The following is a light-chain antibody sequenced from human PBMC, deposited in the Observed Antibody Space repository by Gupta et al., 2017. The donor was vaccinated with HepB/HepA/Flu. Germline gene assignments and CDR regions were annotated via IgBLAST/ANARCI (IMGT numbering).Light chain of an antibody. Sequence: DIQLPQSPSSLSASVGDRVTITCRASQYSSNYLNWYQQKPGKAPNLLIYAASSLQSGVPSRFSGSGSGTDFTLTINSLQPEDFATYYCQQTYSTPRTFGPGTKMEMK. CDR1: QYSSNY. CDR3: QQTYSTPRT. J-gene: IGKJ1*01. V-gene: IGKV1-39*01. CDR2: AAS.